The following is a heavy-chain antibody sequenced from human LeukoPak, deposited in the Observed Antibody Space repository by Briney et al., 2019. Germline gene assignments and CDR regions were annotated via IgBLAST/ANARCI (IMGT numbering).Heavy chain of an antibody. CDR1: GFTFSSYA. D-gene: IGHD1-26*01. V-gene: IGHV3-33*01. CDR3: ARSLRVIVGASGASDV. J-gene: IGHJ6*04. Sequence: RGSLRLSCAASGFTFSSYAMHWVRQAPGKGLEGVAIIWYDGSNEYYADSVKGRFTISRDNSKNTLYLQMNSLGAEDTAVYYCARSLRVIVGASGASDVWGKGTTVTVSS. CDR2: IWYDGSNE.